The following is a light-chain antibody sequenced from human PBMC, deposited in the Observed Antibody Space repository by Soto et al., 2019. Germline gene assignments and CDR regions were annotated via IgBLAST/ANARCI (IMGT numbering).Light chain of an antibody. CDR1: SSDVGGYNY. Sequence: QSALTQPASVSGSPGQSITISCTGTSSDVGGYNYVSWYQQHPGKAPKLMIYDVSNRPSGVSNRFSGSKSGNTASLTISGLQAEDEADYYCSSYTSSNTLEVVLGGGTKLTVL. J-gene: IGLJ2*01. CDR2: DVS. V-gene: IGLV2-14*01. CDR3: SSYTSSNTLEVV.